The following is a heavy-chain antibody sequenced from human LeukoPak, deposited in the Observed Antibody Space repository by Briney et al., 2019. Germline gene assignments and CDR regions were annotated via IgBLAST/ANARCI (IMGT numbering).Heavy chain of an antibody. D-gene: IGHD3-16*02. CDR2: ISSSSSYI. V-gene: IGHV3-21*01. J-gene: IGHJ4*02. Sequence: PGGSLRLSCAASGSTFSSYSMNWVRQAPGKGLEWVSSISSSSSYIYYADSVKGRFTISRDNAKNSLYLQMNSLRAEDTAVYYCARGPSYYDYVWGSYRYTSPDYWGQGTLVTVSS. CDR1: GSTFSSYS. CDR3: ARGPSYYDYVWGSYRYTSPDY.